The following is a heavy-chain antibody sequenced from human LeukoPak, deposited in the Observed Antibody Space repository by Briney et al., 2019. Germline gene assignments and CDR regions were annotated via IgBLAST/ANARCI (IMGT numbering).Heavy chain of an antibody. Sequence: SETLSLTCTVSGGSISSYYWSWIRQPAGKGLEWIGRIYTSGSTNYNPSLKSRVTMSVDTSKNQFSLKLSSVTAADTAVYYCARDIVAGTTDAFDIWGQGTMVTVSS. CDR2: IYTSGST. CDR1: GGSISSYY. CDR3: ARDIVAGTTDAFDI. J-gene: IGHJ3*02. V-gene: IGHV4-4*07. D-gene: IGHD6-19*01.